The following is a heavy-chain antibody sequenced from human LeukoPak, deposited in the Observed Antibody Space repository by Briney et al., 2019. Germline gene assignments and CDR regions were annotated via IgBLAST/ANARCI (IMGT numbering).Heavy chain of an antibody. V-gene: IGHV3-66*01. CDR3: ARAKIGYSYLIDY. J-gene: IGHJ4*02. CDR1: GFTVSSNY. CDR2: IYSGGST. Sequence: GGSLRLSCAASGFTVSSNYMSWVRQTPGKGLEWVSVIYSGGSTYYADSVKGRFTISRDNSKNTLFLQMNSLTVEDTAVYYCARAKIGYSYLIDYWGQGTPVTVSS. D-gene: IGHD5-18*01.